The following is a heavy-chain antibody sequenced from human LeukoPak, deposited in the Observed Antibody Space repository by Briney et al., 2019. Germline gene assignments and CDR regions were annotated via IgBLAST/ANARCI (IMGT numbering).Heavy chain of an antibody. CDR2: IYHSGST. V-gene: IGHV4-38-2*02. Sequence: NPSETLSLTCTVSGYSISSGYYWGWIRQPPGKGLEWIGSIYHSGSTYYNPSLKSRVTISVDTSKNQFSLKLSSVTAADTAVYYCARAIVVVPAAPTHYFDYWGQGTLVTVSS. CDR3: ARAIVVVPAAPTHYFDY. J-gene: IGHJ4*02. D-gene: IGHD2-2*01. CDR1: GYSISSGYY.